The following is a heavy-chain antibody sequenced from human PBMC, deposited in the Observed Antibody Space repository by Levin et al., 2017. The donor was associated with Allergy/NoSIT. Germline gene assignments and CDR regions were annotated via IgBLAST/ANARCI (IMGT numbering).Heavy chain of an antibody. V-gene: IGHV1-18*01. CDR1: GYNFNSYG. CDR3: ARDHDTGVAFEF. J-gene: IGHJ4*02. D-gene: IGHD7-27*01. CDR2: ISANNGNT. Sequence: GESLKISCKASGYNFNSYGISWVRQAPGQGLEWMAWISANNGNTNYAQKFQGRVTMTTDTSTSTAYMELRILRSDDTAVYYCARDHDTGVAFEFWGQGTLVTVSS.